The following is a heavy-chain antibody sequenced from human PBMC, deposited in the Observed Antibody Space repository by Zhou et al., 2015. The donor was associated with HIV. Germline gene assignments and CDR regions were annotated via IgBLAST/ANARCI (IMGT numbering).Heavy chain of an antibody. CDR3: AGNGSPGVVVPAAGDY. V-gene: IGHV1-69*01. CDR1: GGTFSSYA. CDR2: IIPIFGTA. J-gene: IGHJ4*02. Sequence: QVQLVQSGAEVKKPGSSVKVSCKASGGTFSSYAISWVRQAPGQGLEWMGGIIPIFGTANYAQKFQGRVTITADESTSTAYMELSSLRSEDTAVYYCAGNGSPGVVVPAAGDYWGQGTLVTVSS. D-gene: IGHD2-2*01.